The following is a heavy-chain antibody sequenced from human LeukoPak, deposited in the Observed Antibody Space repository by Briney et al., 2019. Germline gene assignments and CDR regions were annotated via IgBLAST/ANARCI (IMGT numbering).Heavy chain of an antibody. V-gene: IGHV3-23*01. Sequence: GGSLRLSCAASGFTFSSYGVSWVRQAPGKGLEWVSGISGSGHRTYYADSVKGRFTISRDNSKSTLYLQMNSLRAEDTAVYYCAKGMSGGGGYSIFDYWGQGTLVTVSS. CDR1: GFTFSSYG. D-gene: IGHD1-26*01. CDR3: AKGMSGGGGYSIFDY. J-gene: IGHJ4*02. CDR2: ISGSGHRT.